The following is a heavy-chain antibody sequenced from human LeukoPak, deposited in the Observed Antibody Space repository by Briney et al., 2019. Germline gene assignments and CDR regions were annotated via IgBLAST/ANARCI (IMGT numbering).Heavy chain of an antibody. V-gene: IGHV3-30-3*01. CDR3: ARDPAAGVATAPAY. CDR1: GFTFSSYA. CDR2: ISYDGSNK. J-gene: IGHJ4*02. D-gene: IGHD5-12*01. Sequence: GGSLRLSCAASGFTFSSYAMHWVRQAPGKGLEWVAVISYDGSNKYYADSVKGRFTISRDNSKNTLYLQMNSLRAEDTAVYNCARDPAAGVATAPAYWGQGTLVTVSS.